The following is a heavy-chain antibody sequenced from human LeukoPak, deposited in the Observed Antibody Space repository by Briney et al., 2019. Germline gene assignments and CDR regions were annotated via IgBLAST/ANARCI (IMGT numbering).Heavy chain of an antibody. Sequence: GGSLRLSCAASGFTFDDYAMHWVRQAPGKGLEWVSGISWNSGSIGYADSVKGRFTISRDNAKNSLYLQMNSLRAEDTALYYCAKDIYSYYYGSGSYYNAFDYWGQGTLVTVSS. CDR2: ISWNSGSI. V-gene: IGHV3-9*01. CDR1: GFTFDDYA. CDR3: AKDIYSYYYGSGSYYNAFDY. D-gene: IGHD3-10*01. J-gene: IGHJ4*02.